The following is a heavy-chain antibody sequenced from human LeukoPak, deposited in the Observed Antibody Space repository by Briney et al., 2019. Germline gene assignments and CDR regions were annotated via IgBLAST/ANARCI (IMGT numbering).Heavy chain of an antibody. CDR3: ARLMIAAAGNYYYGMDV. V-gene: IGHV4-39*01. Sequence: SETLSLTCTVSGGPISSSSYYWGWIRQPPGKGLEWIGSIYYSGSTYYNPSLKSRVTISVDTSKNQFSLKLSSVTAADTAVYYCARLMIAAAGNYYYGMDVWGQGTTVTVSS. D-gene: IGHD6-13*01. CDR1: GGPISSSSYY. J-gene: IGHJ6*02. CDR2: IYYSGST.